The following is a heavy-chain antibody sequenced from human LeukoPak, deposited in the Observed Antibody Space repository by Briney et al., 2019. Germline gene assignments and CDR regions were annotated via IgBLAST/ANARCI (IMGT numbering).Heavy chain of an antibody. D-gene: IGHD6-13*01. CDR3: ARALVAAARNFDY. Sequence: PGGSLRLSCAVSGFTFSTYSMNWVRQAPGKGLEWISYISGSSNTIYYADSVRGRFAISRDNAKNSLYLQMNSLRAEDTAVYYCARALVAAARNFDYWGQGTLVTVSS. CDR1: GFTFSTYS. V-gene: IGHV3-48*01. J-gene: IGHJ4*02. CDR2: ISGSSNTI.